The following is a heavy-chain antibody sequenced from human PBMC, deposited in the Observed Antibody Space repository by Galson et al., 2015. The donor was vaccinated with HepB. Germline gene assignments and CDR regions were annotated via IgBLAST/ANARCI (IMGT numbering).Heavy chain of an antibody. CDR2: IKHDGSGT. V-gene: IGHV3-7*03. Sequence: SLRLSCAVSGFTFSRYWMTWVRQAPGKGLEWAANIKHDGSGTYYVDSVKGRFTISRDNAKNSLYLQMNSLRAEDTAVYYCARWVVDTAMDFWGQGTLVTVSS. CDR3: ARWVVDTAMDF. CDR1: GFTFSRYW. J-gene: IGHJ4*02. D-gene: IGHD5-18*01.